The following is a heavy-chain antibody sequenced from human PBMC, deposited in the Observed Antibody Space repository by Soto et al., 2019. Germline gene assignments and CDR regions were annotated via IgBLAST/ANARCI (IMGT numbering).Heavy chain of an antibody. Sequence: QVQLQESGPGLVKPSETLSLTCTVSGGSINNHYWSWIRQPPGKGLEWIGYIYYSGTTNYNPSLKGRVTISVVTSKNQFSLNLISLTAADTATYYCARANWYREYWGQGTLVTVSS. CDR2: IYYSGTT. CDR1: GGSINNHY. CDR3: ARANWYREY. J-gene: IGHJ4*02. D-gene: IGHD6-13*01. V-gene: IGHV4-59*11.